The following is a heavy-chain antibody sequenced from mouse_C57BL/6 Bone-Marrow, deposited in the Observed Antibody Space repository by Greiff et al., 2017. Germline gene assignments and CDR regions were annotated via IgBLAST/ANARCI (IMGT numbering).Heavy chain of an antibody. J-gene: IGHJ2*01. V-gene: IGHV1-55*01. CDR3: ARRGWLLQGCDY. D-gene: IGHD2-3*01. CDR2: LYPGSGST. Sequence: QVQLQQSGAELVKPGASVKMSCKASGYTFTSYWITWVKQRPGQGLEWIGDLYPGSGSTNYNEKFKSKATLTVDTSSSQAYMQLSSLTSEDSAVYYCARRGWLLQGCDYWGQGTTLTVSS. CDR1: GYTFTSYW.